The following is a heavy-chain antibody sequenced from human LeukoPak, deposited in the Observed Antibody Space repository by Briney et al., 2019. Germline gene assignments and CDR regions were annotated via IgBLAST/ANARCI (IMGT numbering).Heavy chain of an antibody. D-gene: IGHD6-19*01. CDR2: IYTSGST. Sequence: PSETLSLTCTVSGYSISSGYYWGWIRQPPGKGLEWIGRIYTSGSTNYNPSLKSRVTISVDTSKNQFSLKLSSVTAADTAVYYCARGGSSGWSSYYYYYMDVWGKGTTVTISS. CDR3: ARGGSSGWSSYYYYYMDV. J-gene: IGHJ6*03. V-gene: IGHV4-38-2*02. CDR1: GYSISSGYY.